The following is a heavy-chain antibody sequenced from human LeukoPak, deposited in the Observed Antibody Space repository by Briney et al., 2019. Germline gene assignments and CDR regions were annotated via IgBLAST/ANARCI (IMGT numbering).Heavy chain of an antibody. D-gene: IGHD3-22*01. CDR2: IYTSGST. Sequence: KSSETLSLTCTVSGGSISSYYWSWIRQPAGKGLEWIGRIYTSGSTNYNPSLKSRVTMSVDTSKNQFSLKLSSVTAADTAVYYCARDAHYYDSSGYGGWYDYWGQGTLVTVSS. CDR1: GGSISSYY. J-gene: IGHJ4*02. CDR3: ARDAHYYDSSGYGGWYDY. V-gene: IGHV4-4*07.